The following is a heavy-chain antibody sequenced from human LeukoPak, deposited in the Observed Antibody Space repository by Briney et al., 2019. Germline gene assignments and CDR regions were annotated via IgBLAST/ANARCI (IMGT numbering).Heavy chain of an antibody. CDR3: ARASLGHCSSTSCYEQYNWFDP. J-gene: IGHJ5*02. CDR2: INHSGST. Sequence: SETLSLTCAVYGGSFSGYYWSWIRQPPGKGLEWIGEINHSGSTNYNPSLKSRVTISVDTSKNQFSLKLSSVTAADTAVYYCARASLGHCSSTSCYEQYNWFDPWGQGTLVTVSS. CDR1: GGSFSGYY. D-gene: IGHD2-2*03. V-gene: IGHV4-34*01.